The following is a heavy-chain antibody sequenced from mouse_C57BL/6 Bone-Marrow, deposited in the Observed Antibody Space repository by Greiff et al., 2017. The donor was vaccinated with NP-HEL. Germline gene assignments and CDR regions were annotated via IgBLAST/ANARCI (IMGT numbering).Heavy chain of an antibody. CDR3: ARSDYGSSPLYWYFDV. J-gene: IGHJ1*03. Sequence: EVMLVESGGGLVQPGGSLSLSCAASGFTFTDYYMSWVRQPPGKALEWLGFIRNKANGYTTEYSASVKGRFTISSDNSQSILYLQMNALRAEDSATYYCARSDYGSSPLYWYFDVWGTGTTVTVSS. V-gene: IGHV7-3*01. D-gene: IGHD1-1*01. CDR2: IRNKANGYTT. CDR1: GFTFTDYY.